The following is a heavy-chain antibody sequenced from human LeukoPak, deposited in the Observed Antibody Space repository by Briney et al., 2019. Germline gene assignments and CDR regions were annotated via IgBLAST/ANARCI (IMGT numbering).Heavy chain of an antibody. CDR3: AGGEPVEMAYYYYGMDV. Sequence: ASVKVSCKASGYTFTGYYMHWVRQAPGQGLEWMGWINPNSGGTNYAQKFQGRVTMTRDTSISTAYMELSRLRSDDTAVYYCAGGEPVEMAYYYYGMDVWGQGTTVTVSS. J-gene: IGHJ6*02. CDR2: INPNSGGT. D-gene: IGHD5-24*01. V-gene: IGHV1-2*02. CDR1: GYTFTGYY.